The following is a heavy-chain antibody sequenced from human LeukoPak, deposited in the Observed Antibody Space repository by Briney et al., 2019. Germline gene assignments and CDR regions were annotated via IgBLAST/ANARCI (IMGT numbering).Heavy chain of an antibody. Sequence: SQTLSLTCTVSGGSISSGSYYWSWIRQPAGKGLEWIGRIYTSGSTNYNPSPKSRVTISLDTSTHQFSLKLSSVTAADTAVYYCASFTMVRGVSPFYYYYYMDVWGKGTTVTVSS. CDR1: GGSISSGSYY. D-gene: IGHD3-10*01. V-gene: IGHV4-61*02. J-gene: IGHJ6*03. CDR2: IYTSGST. CDR3: ASFTMVRGVSPFYYYYYMDV.